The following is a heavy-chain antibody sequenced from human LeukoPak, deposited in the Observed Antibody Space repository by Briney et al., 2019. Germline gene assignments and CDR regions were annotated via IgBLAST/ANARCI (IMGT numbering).Heavy chain of an antibody. V-gene: IGHV4-34*01. J-gene: IGHJ6*03. CDR2: IHHTGAT. CDR1: GGSLSGYF. Sequence: SETLSLTCAVYGGSLSGYFWSWIRQPPGKGLEWIGEIHHTGATNYKPSLKSRVSVSLDMSKNQLSLEMRSATAADTAVYYCARGRLDYYYMDVWGRGTTVTVSS. CDR3: ARGRLDYYYMDV. D-gene: IGHD3-9*01.